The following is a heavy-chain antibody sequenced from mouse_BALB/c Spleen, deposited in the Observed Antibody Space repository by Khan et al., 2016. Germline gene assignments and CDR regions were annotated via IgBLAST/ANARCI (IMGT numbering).Heavy chain of an antibody. V-gene: IGHV1-9*01. CDR2: ILPGSGSI. J-gene: IGHJ2*01. Sequence: QVQLQQSGAELMKPGASVKISCKDPGYTFSTYWIEWVKQRPGHGLEWIGEILPGSGSINYNEKFKGKATFTADTSSNTAYLQLSSLTSEDSAVYDCSRGWGRGYCDYWGQGTTLTVSS. CDR3: SRGWGRGYCDY. D-gene: IGHD1-1*02. CDR1: GYTFSTYW.